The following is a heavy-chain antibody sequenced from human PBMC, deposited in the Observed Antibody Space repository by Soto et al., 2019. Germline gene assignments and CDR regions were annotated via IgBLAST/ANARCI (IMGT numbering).Heavy chain of an antibody. J-gene: IGHJ6*02. V-gene: IGHV3-21*01. CDR3: ARNRNPSSKTHGMDV. CDR1: GLSFSTHS. CDR2: ISSDSYYI. Sequence: EVQLVESGGGLVEPGGSLRLSCAPSGLSFSTHSMNWVRQAPGKGLEWVSSISSDSYYIYYADSVKGRFTISRDNATNSLYLQMKSLRSDDTAVYYCARNRNPSSKTHGMDVWCQGTTVTGSS.